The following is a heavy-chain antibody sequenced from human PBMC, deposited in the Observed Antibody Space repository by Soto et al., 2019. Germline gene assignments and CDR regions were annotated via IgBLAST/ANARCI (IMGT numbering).Heavy chain of an antibody. CDR1: GYTFTGYF. D-gene: IGHD6-19*01. Sequence: QVQLVQSGAEVKKPGASVKVSCKASGYTFTGYFIHWVRDVPGQGLEYLGWINPNTGGTDYAQKFQGRITMTRDTSISTVFIDLKRLTSADTAVYYCARVASWAGRDWFDPWGQGTLVTVSS. J-gene: IGHJ5*02. CDR3: ARVASWAGRDWFDP. CDR2: INPNTGGT. V-gene: IGHV1-2*02.